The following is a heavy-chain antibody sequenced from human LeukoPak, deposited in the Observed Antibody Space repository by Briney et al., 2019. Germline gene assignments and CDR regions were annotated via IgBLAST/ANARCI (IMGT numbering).Heavy chain of an antibody. D-gene: IGHD3-3*01. Sequence: PGGSLRLSCAASGFTFSNYSMNWVRQAPGKGLEWVSYISTSSSSIYYADSVKGRVTISRDNAKNSLYLQMNSLRAEDTAVYYCARASDSWSGAYYYYMDVWGKGTTVTVSS. J-gene: IGHJ6*03. CDR2: ISTSSSSI. CDR3: ARASDSWSGAYYYYMDV. CDR1: GFTFSNYS. V-gene: IGHV3-48*01.